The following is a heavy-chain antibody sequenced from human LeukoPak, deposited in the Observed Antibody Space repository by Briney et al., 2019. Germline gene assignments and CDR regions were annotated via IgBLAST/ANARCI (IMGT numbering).Heavy chain of an antibody. V-gene: IGHV3-30*18. D-gene: IGHD1-14*01. Sequence: GRSLRLSCAASGFTFSSYGIHWVRQAPGKGLEWVAVISYDGSNKYYADSVKGRFTISRDNSKNTLYLQMNSLRAEDTAVYYCAKNQFDIWGQGTMVTVSS. CDR1: GFTFSSYG. CDR3: AKNQFDI. CDR2: ISYDGSNK. J-gene: IGHJ3*02.